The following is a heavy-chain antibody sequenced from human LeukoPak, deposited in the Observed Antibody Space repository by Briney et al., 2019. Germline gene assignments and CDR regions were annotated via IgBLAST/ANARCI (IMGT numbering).Heavy chain of an antibody. CDR1: GFTVSSNY. CDR2: ISSRSNYI. J-gene: IGHJ4*02. CDR3: ARVDGWGSFDY. V-gene: IGHV3-21*01. Sequence: GGSLRLSCAASGFTVSSNYMSWVRQAPGKGLEWVSSISSRSNYINYTDSVKGRFTISRDNAKNSLYLQMNSLRAEDTALYYCARVDGWGSFDYWGQGSLVTVSS. D-gene: IGHD5-24*01.